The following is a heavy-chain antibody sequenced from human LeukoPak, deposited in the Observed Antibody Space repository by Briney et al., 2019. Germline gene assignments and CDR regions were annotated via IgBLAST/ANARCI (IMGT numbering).Heavy chain of an antibody. CDR1: GFSFMNAW. D-gene: IGHD2/OR15-2a*01. CDR3: TTFCHEYSPY. CDR2: IKSNADGGTP. Sequence: PGGSLRRSCAASGFSFMNAWMIWVRQAPGKGLEWVGRIKSNADGGTPDYAAPARGRFTISRDDSKNTLYLQMNSLKTEDTAVYYCTTFCHEYSPYWGRGTLVTVSS. J-gene: IGHJ4*02. V-gene: IGHV3-15*01.